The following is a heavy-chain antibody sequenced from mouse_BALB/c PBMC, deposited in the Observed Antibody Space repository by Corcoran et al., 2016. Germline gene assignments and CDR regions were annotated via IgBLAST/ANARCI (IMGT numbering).Heavy chain of an antibody. D-gene: IGHD1-1*01. Sequence: EVQLQQSGPELVKPGASVKISCKTSGYTFTEYTMHWVKQSHGKSLEWIGDINPRSGGTIYNQTFKGKATLTVDKSSSTAYMELRSLTSEDTAVYYWARWGITTFDYWGQGTTVTVSS. J-gene: IGHJ2*01. CDR3: ARWGITTFDY. CDR1: GYTFTEYT. CDR2: INPRSGGT. V-gene: IGHV1-18*01.